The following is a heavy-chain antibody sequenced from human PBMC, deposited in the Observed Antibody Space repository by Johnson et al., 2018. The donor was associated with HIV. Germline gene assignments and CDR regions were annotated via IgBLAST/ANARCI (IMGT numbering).Heavy chain of an antibody. CDR1: GFTFRSYG. V-gene: IGHV3-30*19. Sequence: QVQLVESGGGLVQPGGSLRLSCAASGFTFRSYGMHWVRQAPGKGLEWVAVISYDGSNTYYADSVKGRFTISRDNSKNMLYLLMNSLRADETAVYYCARDQRGGYSYGDTFDFWGQGTMVTVSS. D-gene: IGHD5-18*01. CDR3: ARDQRGGYSYGDTFDF. J-gene: IGHJ3*01. CDR2: ISYDGSNT.